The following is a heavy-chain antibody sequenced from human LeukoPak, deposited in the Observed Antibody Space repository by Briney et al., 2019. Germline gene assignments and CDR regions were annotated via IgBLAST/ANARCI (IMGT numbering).Heavy chain of an antibody. D-gene: IGHD5-12*01. CDR1: GYTFTSYG. CDR2: ISAYNGNT. CDR3: AREGGPVAIHYYYYYYMDV. V-gene: IGHV1-18*01. Sequence: ASVKVSCKASGYTFTSYGISWVRQAPGQGLEWMGWISAYNGNTNYAQKLQGRVTMTTDTSTSTAYMELRSLRSDDTAVYYCAREGGPVAIHYYYYYYMDVWGKGTTVTVPS. J-gene: IGHJ6*03.